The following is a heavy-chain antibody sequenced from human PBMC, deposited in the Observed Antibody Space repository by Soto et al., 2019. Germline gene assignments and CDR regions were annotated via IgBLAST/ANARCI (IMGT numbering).Heavy chain of an antibody. CDR3: TRHNMLRGANDV. Sequence: ASVKVSCKASGYTFTSYYMHWVRQAPGQGLEWMGIINPSGGSTSYAQKFQGRVTMTRDTSTSTVYMELSSLRSEETAVYYCTRHNMLRGANDVWGQGTTVTVSS. V-gene: IGHV1-46*03. CDR2: INPSGGST. J-gene: IGHJ6*02. CDR1: GYTFTSYY. D-gene: IGHD3-10*01.